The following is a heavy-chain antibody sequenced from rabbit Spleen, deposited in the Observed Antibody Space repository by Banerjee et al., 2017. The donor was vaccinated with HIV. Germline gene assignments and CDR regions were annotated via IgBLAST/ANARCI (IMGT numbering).Heavy chain of an antibody. CDR1: GLDFSSDYH. V-gene: IGHV1S40*01. CDR3: ARAAYASVSGYSHFNL. Sequence: QSLEESGGDLVKPGASLTLTCKASGLDFSSDYHMCWVRQAPGKGLEWIACIITGSSTTIYYATWAKGRFTISRTSTTVTLQMTSLTAADTATYSCARAAYASVSGYSHFNLWGPGTLVTVS. CDR2: IITGSSTTI. D-gene: IGHD1-1*01. J-gene: IGHJ4*01.